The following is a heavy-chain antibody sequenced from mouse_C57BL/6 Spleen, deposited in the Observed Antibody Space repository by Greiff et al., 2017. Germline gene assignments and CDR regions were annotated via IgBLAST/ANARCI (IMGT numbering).Heavy chain of an antibody. CDR3: ARNYYGSNYAMDY. Sequence: EVQLQQSGPELVKPGASVKIPCKASGYTFTDYNMDWVKQSHGKSLEWIGDSNPNNGGTIYNQKFKGKATLTVDKSSSTAYMELRSLTSEDTAVYYCARNYYGSNYAMDYWGQGTSVTVSS. D-gene: IGHD1-1*01. CDR1: GYTFTDYN. V-gene: IGHV1-18*01. CDR2: SNPNNGGT. J-gene: IGHJ4*01.